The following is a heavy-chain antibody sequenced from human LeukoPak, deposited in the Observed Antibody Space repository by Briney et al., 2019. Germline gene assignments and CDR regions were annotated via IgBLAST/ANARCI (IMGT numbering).Heavy chain of an antibody. J-gene: IGHJ3*01. CDR1: RFTFSDHN. Sequence: GASLRLSCAATRFTFSDHNMGWMRQAPGKGLEWTSYMSGSGIYYADSVKGRFTISRDNAKNSLYLQMSSLRAEDSAVYFCARRSLTTGGHAFDVWGQGTLVTVSS. CDR2: MSGSGI. D-gene: IGHD1-1*01. V-gene: IGHV3-11*01. CDR3: ARRSLTTGGHAFDV.